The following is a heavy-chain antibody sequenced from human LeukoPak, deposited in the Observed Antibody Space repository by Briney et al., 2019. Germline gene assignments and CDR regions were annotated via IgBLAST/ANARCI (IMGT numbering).Heavy chain of an antibody. Sequence: SETLSPTCTVSGGSINSYYWSWIRQPPGKGLECIGYIHYTGSTNYNPSLKSRVTISVDTSKNQFSLKLSSVTAADTAIYYCARGGYYGSGNDFRFDPWGQGTLVTVSS. CDR3: ARGGYYGSGNDFRFDP. V-gene: IGHV4-59*01. CDR1: GGSINSYY. CDR2: IHYTGST. J-gene: IGHJ5*02. D-gene: IGHD3-10*01.